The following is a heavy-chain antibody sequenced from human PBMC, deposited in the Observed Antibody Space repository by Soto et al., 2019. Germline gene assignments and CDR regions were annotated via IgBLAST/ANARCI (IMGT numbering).Heavy chain of an antibody. Sequence: ASVKVSCKASGYTFTSYGVSWVRQAPGQGLEWMGWISAYNGNTNHAQKLQGRVTMTTDTSTSTAYMELSRLRSDDTAVYYCARDLGRGWGPSGYYYGMDVWGQGTTVTVSS. CDR3: ARDLGRGWGPSGYYYGMDV. V-gene: IGHV1-18*04. CDR2: ISAYNGNT. D-gene: IGHD6-19*01. J-gene: IGHJ6*02. CDR1: GYTFTSYG.